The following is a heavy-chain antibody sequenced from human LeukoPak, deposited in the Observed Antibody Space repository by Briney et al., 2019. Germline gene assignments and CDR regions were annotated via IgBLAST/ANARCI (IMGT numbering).Heavy chain of an antibody. CDR3: ARDRGDKNDYYYGMDV. Sequence: PSQTLSLTCAVSGGSISSGGYSWSWIRQPPGKGLEWIGYIYHSGSTYYNPSLKSRVTISVDRSKNQFSLKLSSVTAADTAVYYCARDRGDKNDYYYGMDVWGQGTTVTVSS. CDR1: GGSISSGGYS. V-gene: IGHV4-30-2*01. D-gene: IGHD3-10*01. J-gene: IGHJ6*02. CDR2: IYHSGST.